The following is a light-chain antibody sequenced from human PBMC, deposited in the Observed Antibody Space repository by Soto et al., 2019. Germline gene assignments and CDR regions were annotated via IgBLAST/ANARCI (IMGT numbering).Light chain of an antibody. Sequence: EIVLTQSPGTLSLSPGERATLSCRASQSVSSSYLAWYQQKPGQAPRLLIYGASSRATDIPDRFSGSGSGTDFTLTISRLEPEDFAVYYCQQYAASRTFGQGTKVDI. CDR3: QQYAASRT. V-gene: IGKV3-20*01. CDR1: QSVSSSY. J-gene: IGKJ1*01. CDR2: GAS.